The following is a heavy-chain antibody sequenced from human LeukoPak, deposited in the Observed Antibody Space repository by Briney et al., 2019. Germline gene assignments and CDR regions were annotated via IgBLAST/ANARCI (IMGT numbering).Heavy chain of an antibody. CDR2: IYPGDSDT. D-gene: IGHD6-19*01. CDR1: GYSFTTYW. CDR3: ARRGPAVALDY. Sequence: GESLKISCKGSGYSFTTYWIGWVRQMPGKGLEWMGIIYPGDSDTKYSPSFQGQVTISADKSISTAYPQWSSLKASDTAMYYCARRGPAVALDYWGQGTLVTVSS. J-gene: IGHJ4*02. V-gene: IGHV5-51*01.